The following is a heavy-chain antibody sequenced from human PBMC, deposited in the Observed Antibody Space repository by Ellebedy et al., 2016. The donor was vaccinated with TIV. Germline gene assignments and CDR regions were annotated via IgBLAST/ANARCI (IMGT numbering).Heavy chain of an antibody. J-gene: IGHJ4*02. CDR1: GFTFSRYA. V-gene: IGHV3-23*01. CDR3: ARRGGSASVDY. Sequence: GESLKISFAASGFTFSRYARSWVRQAPGKGLELVSVLGRAALTTYYADSVKGRFSISRDNSKNSLDLQMNSLRAEDTAVYYCARRGGSASVDYWGQGTLVTVSS. D-gene: IGHD2-15*01. CDR2: LGRAALTT.